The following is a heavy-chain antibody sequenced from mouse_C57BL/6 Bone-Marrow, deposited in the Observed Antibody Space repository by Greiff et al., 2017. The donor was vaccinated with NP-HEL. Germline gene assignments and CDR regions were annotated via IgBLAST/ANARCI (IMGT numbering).Heavy chain of an antibody. CDR3: ARRGRFHY. V-gene: IGHV1-54*01. CDR1: RYAFTNYL. J-gene: IGHJ2*01. Sequence: VQLQQSGAELVRPGTSVKVSCKASRYAFTNYLIEWVKQRPGQGLEWIGVINPGSGGTNYNEKFKGKATLTADKSSSTAYMQLSSLTSEDSAVYFCARRGRFHYWGQGTTLTVSS. CDR2: INPGSGGT.